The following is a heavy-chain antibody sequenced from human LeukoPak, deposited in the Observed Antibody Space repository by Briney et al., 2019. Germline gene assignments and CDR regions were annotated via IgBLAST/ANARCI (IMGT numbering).Heavy chain of an antibody. V-gene: IGHV3-7*01. J-gene: IGHJ4*02. D-gene: IGHD6-19*01. CDR3: ARVGKNGWDFDH. CDR2: IIEGGDLK. CDR1: GFTFSAYW. Sequence: GGSLRLSCAASGFTFSAYWMTWVRQAPGKGLAWVANIIEGGDLKYYVDSVKGRFTISRDNTKNSLYLQMTSLRADDTAVYYCARVGKNGWDFDHWGQGTLVTVSS.